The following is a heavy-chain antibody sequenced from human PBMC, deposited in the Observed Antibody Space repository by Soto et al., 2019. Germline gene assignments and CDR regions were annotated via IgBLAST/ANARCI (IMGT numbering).Heavy chain of an antibody. V-gene: IGHV4-39*01. CDR1: GDSISSSSYY. J-gene: IGHJ3*02. CDR2: IYYSGST. CDR3: ARHRPVEYSSSPDAFDI. Sequence: SETLSLTCTVSGDSISSSSYYWGWIRQPPGKGLEWIGSIYYSGSTYYNPSLKSRVTISVDTSKNQFSLKLSSVTAADTAVYYCARHRPVEYSSSPDAFDIWGQGTMVTVSS. D-gene: IGHD6-6*01.